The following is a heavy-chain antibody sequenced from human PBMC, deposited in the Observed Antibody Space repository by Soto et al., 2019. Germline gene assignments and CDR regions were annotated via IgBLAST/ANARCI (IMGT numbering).Heavy chain of an antibody. V-gene: IGHV5-51*01. J-gene: IGHJ4*02. Sequence: GESLKISCRGSGYSFTTYWIGWVRQMPGKGLEWMAIIYPGDSDTKYSPSFQGQVTISADKSISTAYLQWSSLKASDTAMYYCARPDSDGCWQYWGQGTLVTVSS. CDR3: ARPDSDGCWQY. CDR1: GYSFTTYW. D-gene: IGHD6-25*01. CDR2: IYPGDSDT.